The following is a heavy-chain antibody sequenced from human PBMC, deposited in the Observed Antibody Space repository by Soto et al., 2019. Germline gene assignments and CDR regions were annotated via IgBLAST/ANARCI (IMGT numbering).Heavy chain of an antibody. D-gene: IGHD3-10*01. CDR2: IVVGSGNT. J-gene: IGHJ5*02. CDR3: ARSGCSNSGNCIDN. CDR1: GFTFTSSA. V-gene: IGHV1-58*01. Sequence: SVKVSCKASGFTFTSSAVQWVRQARGQRLEWIGWIVVGSGNTNYAQKFQERVTITRDMSTSTAYMELSSLRADDTAVYYCARSGCSNSGNCIDNWGQGSLVTVSS.